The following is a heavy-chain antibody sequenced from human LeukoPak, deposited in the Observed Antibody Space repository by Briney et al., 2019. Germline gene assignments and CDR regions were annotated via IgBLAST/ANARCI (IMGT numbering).Heavy chain of an antibody. CDR3: ARYLYDSSSLDY. V-gene: IGHV3-7*05. CDR1: GFTFSRYW. CDR2: IKEDGSEK. D-gene: IGHD3-22*01. J-gene: IGHJ4*02. Sequence: GGSLRLSCAASGFTFSRYWVSWVRQAPGKGLEWVANIKEDGSEKYYVDSVKGRFTISRDNAKNSLYLQMNSLRAEDTAVYYCARYLYDSSSLDYWGQGTLVTVS.